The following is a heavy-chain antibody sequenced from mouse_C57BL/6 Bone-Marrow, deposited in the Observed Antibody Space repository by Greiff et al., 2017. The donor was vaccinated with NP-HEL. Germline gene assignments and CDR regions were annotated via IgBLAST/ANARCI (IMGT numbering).Heavy chain of an antibody. CDR1: GFTFSDYY. V-gene: IGHV5-16*01. D-gene: IGHD2-4*01. J-gene: IGHJ4*01. Sequence: DVQLVESEGGLVQPGSSMKLSCTTSGFTFSDYYMAWVRQVPEKGLDWVANINYDGSSTYYLDSLKSRFIISRDNAKKLLYLQMSSLKSEDTATYYCAREGGLRRRTYAMDYWGQGTSVTVSS. CDR2: INYDGSST. CDR3: AREGGLRRRTYAMDY.